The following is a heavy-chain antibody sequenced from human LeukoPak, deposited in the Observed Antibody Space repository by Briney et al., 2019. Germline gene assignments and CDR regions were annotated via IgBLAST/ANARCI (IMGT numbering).Heavy chain of an antibody. CDR2: ISDSGGST. CDR1: GFTFSSYG. D-gene: IGHD4-17*01. V-gene: IGHV3-23*01. J-gene: IGHJ4*02. CDR3: AKRGTVTTFGHCDY. Sequence: QTGGTLRLSCAASGFTFSSYGMSWVRQAPGKGLEWVSAISDSGGSTYYADSVKGRFTISRDNSKNTLYLQMNSLRAEDTAVYYCAKRGTVTTFGHCDYWGQGTLVTVSS.